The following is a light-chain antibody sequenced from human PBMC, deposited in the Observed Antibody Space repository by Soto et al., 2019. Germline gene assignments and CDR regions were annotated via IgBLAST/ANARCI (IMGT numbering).Light chain of an antibody. Sequence: EMVMTQSPATLSVSPGERATLSCRVSQSVGNNLVWYQQKPGQAPRLLIYGASTRATGIPARFSGSGSGTEFTLTISSLQSEDLGVYYCQQRAQVWTFGQGTKVEVK. V-gene: IGKV3-15*01. CDR1: QSVGNN. CDR2: GAS. CDR3: QQRAQVWT. J-gene: IGKJ1*01.